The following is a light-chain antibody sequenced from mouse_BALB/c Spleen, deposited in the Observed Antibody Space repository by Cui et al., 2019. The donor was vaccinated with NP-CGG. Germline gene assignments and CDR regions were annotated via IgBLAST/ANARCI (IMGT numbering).Light chain of an antibody. V-gene: IGLV1*01. CDR1: TGAVTTSNY. Sequence: QAVVTQESALTTSPGETVTLTCHSSTGAVTTSNYANWVQENPDQLFTGLIGGTNNRAPGVPARFSGSLIGDKAALTITGAQTEDEAIYFCALWYSNHWVFGGGTKLTVL. CDR3: ALWYSNHWV. CDR2: GTN. J-gene: IGLJ1*01.